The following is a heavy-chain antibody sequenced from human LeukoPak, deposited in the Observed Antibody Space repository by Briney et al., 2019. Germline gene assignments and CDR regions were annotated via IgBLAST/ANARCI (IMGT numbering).Heavy chain of an antibody. V-gene: IGHV3-74*01. CDR2: INSVGSNT. J-gene: IGHJ6*03. Sequence: GGSLRLSCAASGFTLRRYWMHWVRRVPGTGLVWVSSINSVGSNTNYADSVKGRFTISRDNAKNTVYLQINSLRAEDTAVYYCARGRATTVSFYYYYYMDVWGKGTTVTVS. D-gene: IGHD4-11*01. CDR1: GFTLRRYW. CDR3: ARGRATTVSFYYYYYMDV.